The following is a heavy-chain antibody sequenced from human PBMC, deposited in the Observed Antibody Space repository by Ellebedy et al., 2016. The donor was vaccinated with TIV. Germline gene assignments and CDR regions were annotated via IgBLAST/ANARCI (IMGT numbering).Heavy chain of an antibody. CDR2: IVGIGNTK. V-gene: IGHV3-48*02. J-gene: IGHJ3*02. CDR3: ARRGNYLGDAFDI. D-gene: IGHD1-26*01. Sequence: GGSLRLSXEASGFTSSTYSMNWVRQAPGMRLERVSYIVGIGNTKYYADSVKGRFTISRDNARNSLYLQMNSLRDEDTAVYYCARRGNYLGDAFDIWGQGTMVTVSS. CDR1: GFTSSTYS.